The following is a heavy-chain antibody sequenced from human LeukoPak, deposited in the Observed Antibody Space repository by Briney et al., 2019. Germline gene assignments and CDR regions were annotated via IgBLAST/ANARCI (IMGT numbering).Heavy chain of an antibody. CDR1: GGSISSYY. D-gene: IGHD1-1*01. Sequence: PSETLSLTCTLSGGSISSYYWSWIRQPPGKGLEWIGFISYSGSTNYNPSLKSRVTISLDTSKNQFSLNLSSVTAADTAVYYCARHSAGTTKDYWGQGTLVTVSS. CDR2: ISYSGST. V-gene: IGHV4-59*08. CDR3: ARHSAGTTKDY. J-gene: IGHJ4*02.